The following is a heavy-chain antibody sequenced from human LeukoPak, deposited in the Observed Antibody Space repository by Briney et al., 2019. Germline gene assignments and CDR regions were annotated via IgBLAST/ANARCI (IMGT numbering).Heavy chain of an antibody. CDR2: IKQDGSEK. Sequence: HPGGTLRLSCVASGFTFSSHGMNWVRQAPGKGLEWVANIKQDGSEKYYVDSVRGRFTISRDNAKNSLYLQMNSLRPEDTAVYYCARDSKLFGVVSTHDYWGQGILVTVSS. V-gene: IGHV3-7*01. CDR1: GFTFSSHG. CDR3: ARDSKLFGVVSTHDY. J-gene: IGHJ4*02. D-gene: IGHD3-3*01.